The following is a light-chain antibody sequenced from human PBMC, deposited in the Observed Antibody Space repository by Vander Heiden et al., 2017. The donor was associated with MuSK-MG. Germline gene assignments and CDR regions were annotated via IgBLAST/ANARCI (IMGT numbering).Light chain of an antibody. CDR3: LQDYNYPRT. J-gene: IGKJ1*01. CDR2: AAS. Sequence: AIQMTQSPSSLSASVGDRVTITCRASQAIRNDLAWYQQKPGKAPKLLIYAASSLKSGVPSRFSGSGSGTDFTLTISSLQPEDFATYYCLQDYNYPRTFGQGTKVEVK. V-gene: IGKV1-6*01. CDR1: QAIRND.